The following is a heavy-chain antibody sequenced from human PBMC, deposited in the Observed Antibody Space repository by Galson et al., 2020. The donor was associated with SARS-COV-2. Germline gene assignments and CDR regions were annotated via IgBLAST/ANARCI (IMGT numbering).Heavy chain of an antibody. CDR1: GFTFSSYA. D-gene: IGHD1-26*01. V-gene: IGHV3-30*04. CDR2: ISYDGSNK. J-gene: IGHJ5*02. CDR3: ARTYSGSYLSWFDP. Sequence: GESLKISCAASGFTFSSYAMHWVRQAPGKGLEWVAVISYDGSNKYYADSVKGRFTISRDNSKNTLYLQMNSLRAEDTAVYYCARTYSGSYLSWFDPWGQGTLVTVSS.